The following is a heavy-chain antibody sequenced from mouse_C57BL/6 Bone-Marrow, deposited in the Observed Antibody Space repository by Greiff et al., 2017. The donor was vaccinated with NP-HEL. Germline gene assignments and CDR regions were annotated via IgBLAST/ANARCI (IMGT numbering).Heavy chain of an antibody. J-gene: IGHJ3*01. CDR1: GFTFSDYG. V-gene: IGHV5-17*01. CDR3: AKTYYYGS. CDR2: ISSGSSTI. Sequence: EVKLVESGGGLVKPGGSLTLSCAVSGFTFSDYGMHWVRQAPEKGLEWVAYISSGSSTIYYADTVKGRLTNSRDNVKNTLILQKTSLRAEDTAMYYCAKTYYYGSRGQGTLVTVSA. D-gene: IGHD1-1*01.